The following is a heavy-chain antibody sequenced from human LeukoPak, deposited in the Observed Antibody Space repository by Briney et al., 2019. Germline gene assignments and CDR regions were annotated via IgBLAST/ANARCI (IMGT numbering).Heavy chain of an antibody. J-gene: IGHJ4*02. CDR2: IYDSGST. Sequence: SETLSLTCTVSGGSIRSSYYYWGWIRQPPGKGLEWIGSIYDSGSTYYNPSLKSRVTISVDTSKNQFSLKLSSVTAADTAVYYCARSAAAGTRSFDYWGQGTLVTVSS. V-gene: IGHV4-39*07. CDR3: ARSAAAGTRSFDY. D-gene: IGHD6-13*01. CDR1: GGSIRSSYYY.